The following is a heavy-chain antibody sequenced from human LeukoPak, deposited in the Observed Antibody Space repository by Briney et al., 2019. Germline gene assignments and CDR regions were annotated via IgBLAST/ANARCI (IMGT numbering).Heavy chain of an antibody. CDR1: GFTFSSYE. D-gene: IGHD1-14*01. V-gene: IGHV3-48*03. CDR3: ARAGGIRHYYYYYMDV. J-gene: IGHJ6*03. CDR2: ISSSGSTI. Sequence: PGGSLRLSCAASGFTFSSYEMNWVRQAPGKGLEWVSYISSSGSTIYYADSVKGRFTISRDNAKNSLYLQMNSLRAEDTAVYYCARAGGIRHYYYYYMDVWGKGTTVTISS.